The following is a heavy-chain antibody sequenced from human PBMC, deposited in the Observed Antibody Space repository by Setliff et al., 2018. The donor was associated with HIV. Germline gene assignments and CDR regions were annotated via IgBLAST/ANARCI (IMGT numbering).Heavy chain of an antibody. V-gene: IGHV3-23*01. Sequence: GGSLRLSCAASGFPFSNYAMSWVRQAPGKGLEWVSAISSGGGTYYADFVKGRFTISRDNSKNTLYLQMNSLRAEDTAVYYCAKDAGSYSYVHEYFQHWGQGTLVTVSS. D-gene: IGHD5-18*01. CDR2: ISSGGGT. CDR1: GFPFSNYA. CDR3: AKDAGSYSYVHEYFQH. J-gene: IGHJ1*01.